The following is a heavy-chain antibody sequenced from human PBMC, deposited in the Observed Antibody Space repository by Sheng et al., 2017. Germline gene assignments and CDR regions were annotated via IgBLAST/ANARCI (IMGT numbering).Heavy chain of an antibody. D-gene: IGHD3-10*01. V-gene: IGHV1-69*13. J-gene: IGHJ5*01. CDR3: ARVPPTTYRPTSITLVRGGRFDS. Sequence: QVQLVQSGAEVKKPGSSVKVSCKASGVTFSSYAINWVRQAPGQGLEWMGGIIPIFGTANYAQKFQGRVTITADESTSTAYIELSSLRSEDTAMYYCARVPPTTYRPTSITLVRGGRFDSWGQGTLVTVSS. CDR1: GVTFSSYA. CDR2: IIPIFGTA.